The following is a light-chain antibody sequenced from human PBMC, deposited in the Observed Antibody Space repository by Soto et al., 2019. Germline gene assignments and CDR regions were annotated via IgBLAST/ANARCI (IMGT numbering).Light chain of an antibody. CDR3: QQYGSTPRT. Sequence: EKVMTQSPATLSVSPGEIATLSCRASQSCSSRLAWYQQRPGQAPRPLIYSASTRATGIPVRFSGSGSGTDFTLTIGRLEPEDFAVYYCQQYGSTPRTCGQGTKVDIK. CDR2: SAS. CDR1: QSCSSR. V-gene: IGKV3-20*01. J-gene: IGKJ1*01.